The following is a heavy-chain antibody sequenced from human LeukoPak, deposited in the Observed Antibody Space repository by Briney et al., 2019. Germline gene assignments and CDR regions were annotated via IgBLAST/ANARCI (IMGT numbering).Heavy chain of an antibody. V-gene: IGHV4-30-4*08. CDR2: IYYSGST. Sequence: SWVRQPPGKGLEWIGYIYYSGSTYYNPSLKSRVTISVDTSKNQFSLKLSSVTAADTAVYYCARVDGGNYFDYWGQGTLVTVSS. CDR3: ARVDGGNYFDY. D-gene: IGHD3-16*01. J-gene: IGHJ4*02.